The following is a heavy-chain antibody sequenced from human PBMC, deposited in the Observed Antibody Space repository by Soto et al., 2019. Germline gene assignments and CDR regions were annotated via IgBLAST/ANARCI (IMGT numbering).Heavy chain of an antibody. J-gene: IGHJ6*02. CDR2: FDPEDGET. Sequence: ASVKVSCKVSGYTLTELSMHWVRQAPGKGLEWMGGFDPEDGETIYAQKFQGRVTMTEDTSTDTAYMELSSLRAEDTAVYYCAKEGHYYDILTGYRSYYGMDVWGQGTTVTVSS. CDR3: AKEGHYYDILTGYRSYYGMDV. CDR1: GYTLTELS. V-gene: IGHV1-24*01. D-gene: IGHD3-9*01.